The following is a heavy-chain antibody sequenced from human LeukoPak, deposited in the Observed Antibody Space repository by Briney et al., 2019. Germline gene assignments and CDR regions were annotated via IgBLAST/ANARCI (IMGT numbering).Heavy chain of an antibody. V-gene: IGHV3-23*01. Sequence: GGSLRLSCAASGFTFSSYAMSWVRQAPGKGLEWVSGVSRSGGSTHYADSVKGRFTISRDNSKNTLYLQMNSLRAEDTAVYYCAKELVAVAGDRGVDYWGQGTLVTVSS. CDR3: AKELVAVAGDRGVDY. D-gene: IGHD6-19*01. CDR2: VSRSGGST. J-gene: IGHJ4*02. CDR1: GFTFSSYA.